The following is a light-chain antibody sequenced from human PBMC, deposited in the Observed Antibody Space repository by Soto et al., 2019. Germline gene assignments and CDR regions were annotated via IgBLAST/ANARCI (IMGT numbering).Light chain of an antibody. CDR2: GAS. CDR1: QSVDSTF. V-gene: IGKV3-20*01. Sequence: EIVLTQSPGSLSLSPGQRATLSCRASQSVDSTFFAWYQKKPGQAPRLLIYGASKRDTSVPDRFSGSGSGTDFTLTISRLEPEDLAVYYCQQYMSSVTFGHGTKVEI. J-gene: IGKJ1*01. CDR3: QQYMSSVT.